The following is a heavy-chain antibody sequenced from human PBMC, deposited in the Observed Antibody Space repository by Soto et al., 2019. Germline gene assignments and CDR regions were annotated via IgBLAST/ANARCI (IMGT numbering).Heavy chain of an antibody. Sequence: SETLSLTFTASGGSISNFYWSWIRQPPGKGLEWIGYVYYTGSTSYNPSLKRRVTFSADSSRGQFSLRLNSVTAADTAVYYCARTVLGPDLLADSFADYYYYMDVWGQGTTVTVS. CDR2: VYYTGST. J-gene: IGHJ6*03. CDR1: GGSISNFY. V-gene: IGHV4-59*08. D-gene: IGHD3-9*01. CDR3: ARTVLGPDLLADSFADYYYYMDV.